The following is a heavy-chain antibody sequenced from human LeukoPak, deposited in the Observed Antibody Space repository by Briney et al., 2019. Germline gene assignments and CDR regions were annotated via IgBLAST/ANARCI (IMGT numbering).Heavy chain of an antibody. J-gene: IGHJ4*02. V-gene: IGHV3-23*01. D-gene: IGHD2-2*01. CDR2: ISAGSSRT. CDR3: AKDPPPYCSSTSCSRDY. CDR1: GFTFRNYA. Sequence: PGGSLRLSCAASGFTFRNYAMSWVRQTPGKGLEWVSGISAGSSRTYYSDSVKGRFTISRDNSKNTLYLQMNSLRAEDTAVYYCAKDPPPYCSSTSCSRDYWGQGTLVTVSS.